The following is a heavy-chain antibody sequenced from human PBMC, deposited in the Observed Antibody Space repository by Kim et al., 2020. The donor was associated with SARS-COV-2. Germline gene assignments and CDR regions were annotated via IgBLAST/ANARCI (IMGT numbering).Heavy chain of an antibody. J-gene: IGHJ5*02. CDR1: GFTFSSHW. CDR2: INPDGSRT. V-gene: IGHV3-74*01. CDR3: TRRLTADTGNKFDP. D-gene: IGHD2-8*02. Sequence: GGSLRLSCEASGFTFSSHWMYWVRQAPGKGLVWVSRINPDGSRTDYADSVRGRFIILRDNARNTLFLQMNSLRAEDTAVYYCTRRLTADTGNKFDPWGQGALVTVSS.